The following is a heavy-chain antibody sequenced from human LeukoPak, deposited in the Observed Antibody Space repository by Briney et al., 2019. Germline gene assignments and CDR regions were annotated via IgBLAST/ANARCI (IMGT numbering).Heavy chain of an antibody. CDR1: GFTFSSYG. CDR3: AKDLDCSSTSCYGAFDI. J-gene: IGHJ3*02. D-gene: IGHD2-2*01. V-gene: IGHV3-33*06. Sequence: PGRSLRLSCAASGFTFSSYGMHWVRQAPGKGLEWVAVIWYDGSNKYYADSVKGRFTISRDNSKNTLYLQMNSLRAEDTAVYYCAKDLDCSSTSCYGAFDIWGQGTMVTVSS. CDR2: IWYDGSNK.